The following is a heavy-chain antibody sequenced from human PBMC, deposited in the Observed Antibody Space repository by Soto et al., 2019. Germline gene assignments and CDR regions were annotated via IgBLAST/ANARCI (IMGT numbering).Heavy chain of an antibody. CDR2: ISGSGTNT. CDR1: GFTFSNYV. Sequence: EVQVVDSGGGSVQPGGSLRLSCVASGFTFSNYVMNWARQAPTKGLEWVSSISGSGTNTYYADSVKGRFTISRDNYKNTLFLQMDRPRAEDTAVYFCAKAANKAPYFDYWGPGTLVSVSS. V-gene: IGHV3-23*04. D-gene: IGHD6-25*01. CDR3: AKAANKAPYFDY. J-gene: IGHJ4*02.